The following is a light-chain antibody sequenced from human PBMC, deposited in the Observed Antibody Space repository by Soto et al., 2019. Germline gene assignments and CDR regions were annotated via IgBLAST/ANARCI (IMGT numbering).Light chain of an antibody. CDR3: SSYAGSSKLV. Sequence: QSALTQPPSASGSPGQSVTISCTGTSSDVGGYNYVSWYQQHPGKAPKLLIYEVIKRPSGVPDCFSGSKSGNTASLTVSGLQSEDEADYYCSSYAGSSKLVFGGGTKLTVL. J-gene: IGLJ2*01. CDR2: EVI. V-gene: IGLV2-8*01. CDR1: SSDVGGYNY.